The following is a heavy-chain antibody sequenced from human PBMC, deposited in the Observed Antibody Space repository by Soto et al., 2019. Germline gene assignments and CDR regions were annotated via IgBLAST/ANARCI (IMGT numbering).Heavy chain of an antibody. CDR2: INAGNGNT. CDR3: ASSYYYGSGRYSGYYYGMDV. J-gene: IGHJ6*02. Sequence: QVQPVQSGAEEKKPGASVKVSCKASGYTFTNYAMHWVRQAPGQRLEWMGWINAGNGNTKYSQKFQGRVTITRDTSASTAYMELSSLRSEDTAVYYCASSYYYGSGRYSGYYYGMDVWGQGTTVTVSS. V-gene: IGHV1-3*05. CDR1: GYTFTNYA. D-gene: IGHD3-10*01.